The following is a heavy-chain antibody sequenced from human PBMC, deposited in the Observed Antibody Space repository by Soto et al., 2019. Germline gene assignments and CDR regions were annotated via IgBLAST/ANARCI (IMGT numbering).Heavy chain of an antibody. CDR1: GFTFSSHG. CDR2: VWYDGRNK. D-gene: IGHD5-12*01. Sequence: QVQVVESGGGVVQPGRSLRLSCAASGFTFSSHGMHWVRQAPGKGLEWVALVWYDGRNKDYADSVKGRFTISRDNSKNTLYLQMNSLRDEDTAVYYCVRAAGYSGNDYVYYYGMDVWAQGTTVNVSS. CDR3: VRAAGYSGNDYVYYYGMDV. J-gene: IGHJ6*02. V-gene: IGHV3-33*01.